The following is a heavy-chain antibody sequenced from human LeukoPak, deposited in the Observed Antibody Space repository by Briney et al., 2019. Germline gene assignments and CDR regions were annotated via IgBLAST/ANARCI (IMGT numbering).Heavy chain of an antibody. CDR1: GFTLSNVW. V-gene: IGHV3-15*07. Sequence: GGSLRLSCAASGFTLSNVWMNWVRQAPGKGLEWDGRIKSKTDGGTTDYAAPVKGRFTISRDESENMIYLEMNSLKIEDTAVYYCTTPRGIPNWGQGTLVTVSS. D-gene: IGHD2-21*01. CDR2: IKSKTDGGTT. J-gene: IGHJ4*02. CDR3: TTPRGIPN.